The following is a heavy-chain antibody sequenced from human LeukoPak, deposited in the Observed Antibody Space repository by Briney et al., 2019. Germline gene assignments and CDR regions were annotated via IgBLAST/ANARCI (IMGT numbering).Heavy chain of an antibody. Sequence: PGGSLRLSCVASGFTFSSYWMSWVRQAPGKRLEWVANIKKDGSEKYYVDSVKGRFTISRDNARTSLYLQMNSLRAEDTAVYYCARDLSGVTGYTYGRGIDYWGQGTLVTVSS. CDR3: ARDLSGVTGYTYGRGIDY. D-gene: IGHD5-18*01. CDR1: GFTFSSYW. CDR2: IKKDGSEK. J-gene: IGHJ4*02. V-gene: IGHV3-7*01.